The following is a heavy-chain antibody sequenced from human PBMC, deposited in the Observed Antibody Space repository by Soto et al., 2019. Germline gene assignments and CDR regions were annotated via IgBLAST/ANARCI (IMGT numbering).Heavy chain of an antibody. CDR2: IIPIFGTA. CDR1: GGTFSRYA. CDR3: ARARSGYPSRHVGMDV. V-gene: IGHV1-69*13. J-gene: IGHJ6*02. Sequence: ASVKVSCKASGGTFSRYAISWVRQAPGQGLEWMGGIIPIFGTANYAQKFQGRVTITADESTSTAYMELSSLRSEDTAVYYCARARSGYPSRHVGMDVWGQGTTVTSP. D-gene: IGHD3-22*01.